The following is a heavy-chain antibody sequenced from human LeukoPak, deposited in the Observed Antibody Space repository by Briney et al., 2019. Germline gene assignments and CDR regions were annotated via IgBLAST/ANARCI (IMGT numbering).Heavy chain of an antibody. Sequence: GESLQISCQGSGYSFTSYWIGWVRQMPGKGLEWMGIIYPGDSDTRYSPSFQGQVTISIDKSTTTAYLQWSSLKASDTAIYYCARPQYGAAEHWGQGTLVTVSS. J-gene: IGHJ1*01. CDR3: ARPQYGAAEH. D-gene: IGHD4-17*01. CDR1: GYSFTSYW. V-gene: IGHV5-51*01. CDR2: IYPGDSDT.